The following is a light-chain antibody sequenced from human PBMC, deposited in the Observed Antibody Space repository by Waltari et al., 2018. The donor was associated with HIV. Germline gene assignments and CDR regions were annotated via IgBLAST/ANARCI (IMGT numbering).Light chain of an antibody. CDR1: SSDLGGYDS. CDR3: CSYAGTYTRVL. CDR2: NAN. Sequence: QSALPQPRSVSGSPGQSVPIPCTGTSSDLGGYDSVSWSQERQGKAPKLRIDNANKWSQGVPHGFSGSKSGNTASLTISGLQAEDEADYYGCSYAGTYTRVLFGGGTKLTVL. J-gene: IGLJ2*01. V-gene: IGLV2-11*01.